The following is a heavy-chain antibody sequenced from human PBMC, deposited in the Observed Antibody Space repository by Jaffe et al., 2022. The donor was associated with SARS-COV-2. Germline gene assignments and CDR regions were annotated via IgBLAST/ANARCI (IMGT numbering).Heavy chain of an antibody. CDR1: GGSISSSSYY. CDR3: ARHRRYYDSSGPAPPDV. V-gene: IGHV4-39*01. Sequence: QLQLQESGPGLVKPSETLSLTCTVSGGSISSSSYYWGWIRQPPGKGLEWIGSIYYSGSTYYNPSLKSRVTISVDTSKNQFSLKLSSVTAADTAVYYCARHRRYYDSSGPAPPDVWGQGTTVTVSS. CDR2: IYYSGST. D-gene: IGHD3-22*01. J-gene: IGHJ6*02.